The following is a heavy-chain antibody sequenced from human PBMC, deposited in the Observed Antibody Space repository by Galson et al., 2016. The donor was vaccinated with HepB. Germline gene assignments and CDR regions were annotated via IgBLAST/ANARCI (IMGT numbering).Heavy chain of an antibody. CDR2: TYYRSQWYS. Sequence: CAISGDSVSSNSAAWNWFRQSPSRGLEWLGRTYYRSQWYSDYGLSVRGRININADTSKNQFSLHLRSVTPEDMAVYFCARYTSTWYIDSWGQGTLVTVSS. CDR3: ARYTSTWYIDS. D-gene: IGHD5-24*01. J-gene: IGHJ4*02. V-gene: IGHV6-1*01. CDR1: GDSVSSNSAA.